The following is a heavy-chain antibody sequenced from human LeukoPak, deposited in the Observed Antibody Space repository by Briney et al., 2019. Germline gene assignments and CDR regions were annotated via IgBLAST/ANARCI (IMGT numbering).Heavy chain of an antibody. D-gene: IGHD2-8*01. J-gene: IGHJ4*02. CDR3: ARIARGLTKFDY. CDR1: GGSISSNY. CDR2: IQYRGST. Sequence: SETLSLTFTASGGSISSNYWIWIRQPPGKALEWIAYIQYRGSTNYNPSLKSRVTISLDTSKNQFSLKLSSVTAADTAVYYCARIARGLTKFDYCVQGTLVTVSS. V-gene: IGHV4-59*01.